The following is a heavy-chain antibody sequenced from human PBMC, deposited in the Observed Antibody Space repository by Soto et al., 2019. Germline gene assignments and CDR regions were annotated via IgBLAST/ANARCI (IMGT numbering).Heavy chain of an antibody. D-gene: IGHD6-25*01. CDR2: IIPIFGTA. Sequence: QVQLVQSGAEVKKPGSSVKVSCKATGGTFSSYAISWVRQAPGQGLEWMGGIIPIFGTANYAQKFQGRVTITADESTSTAYMELSSLRSEDTAVYYCAREVDSSGAFYYYYYGMDVWGPGTTVTVSS. V-gene: IGHV1-69*12. J-gene: IGHJ6*02. CDR3: AREVDSSGAFYYYYYGMDV. CDR1: GGTFSSYA.